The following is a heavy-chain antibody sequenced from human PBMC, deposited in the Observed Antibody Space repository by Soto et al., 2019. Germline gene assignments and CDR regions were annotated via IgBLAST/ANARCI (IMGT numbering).Heavy chain of an antibody. CDR2: INPSGGST. J-gene: IGHJ3*02. Sequence: ASVKVSCKASGYTVTSYYMHWVRQAPGQGLGWMGIINPSGGSTSYAQKFQGRVTMTRDTSTSTVYMGLSSLRSEDTAVYYCARKDCSSTSCYAFDIWGQGTMVTVSS. CDR1: GYTVTSYY. V-gene: IGHV1-46*01. D-gene: IGHD2-2*01. CDR3: ARKDCSSTSCYAFDI.